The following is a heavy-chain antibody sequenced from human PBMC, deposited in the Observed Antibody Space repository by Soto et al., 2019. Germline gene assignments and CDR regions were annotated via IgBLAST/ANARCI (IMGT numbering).Heavy chain of an antibody. J-gene: IGHJ4*02. Sequence: QVQLQQWGAGLLKPSETLSLTCVVYGGSFSGYYWSWIRQPPGKGLEWFGEVNHSGGIDYNPSLKSRVTTSVDTSKNQFSLKLSSVTAADTAVYYCAGRNGYYSGIDYWGQGTLVTVSS. CDR2: VNHSGGI. CDR3: AGRNGYYSGIDY. D-gene: IGHD3-22*01. CDR1: GGSFSGYY. V-gene: IGHV4-34*02.